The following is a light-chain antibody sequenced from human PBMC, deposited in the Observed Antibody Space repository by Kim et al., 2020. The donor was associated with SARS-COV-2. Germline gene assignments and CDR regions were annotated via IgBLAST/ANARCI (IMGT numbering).Light chain of an antibody. CDR2: EVS. CDR3: SSYAGSNWV. V-gene: IGLV2-8*01. CDR1: SSDVGGYNY. J-gene: IGLJ3*02. Sequence: PGQSVTISCTGTSSDVGGYNYVSWYQQHPGKAPKLMIYEVSKRPSGVPDRFAGSKSGNTASLTVSGLQAEEEADYYCSSYAGSNWVFGGGTKLTVL.